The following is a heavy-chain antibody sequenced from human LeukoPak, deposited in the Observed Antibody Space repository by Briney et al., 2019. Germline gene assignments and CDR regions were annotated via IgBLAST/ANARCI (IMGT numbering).Heavy chain of an antibody. D-gene: IGHD2-2*01. CDR2: IYYSGST. Sequence: SETLSLTCAVYGGSFSSYYWGWIRQPPGKGLEWIGSIYYSGSTYYNPSLKSRVTISVDTSKNQFSLKLSSVTAADTAVYYCARHSSGYQLPMPPDYWGQGTLVTVSS. V-gene: IGHV4-39*01. CDR3: ARHSSGYQLPMPPDY. J-gene: IGHJ4*02. CDR1: GGSFSSYY.